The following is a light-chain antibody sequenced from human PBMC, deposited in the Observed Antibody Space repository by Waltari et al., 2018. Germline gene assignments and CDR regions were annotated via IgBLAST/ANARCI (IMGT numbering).Light chain of an antibody. V-gene: IGLV2-14*04. CDR3: NSYTGSSSWV. Sequence: PGQSITISCTGTSSDVGFYNYVSWYQQHPGKAPKLIIYDVSERPSGVSARFSGSKSGNTASLTISGLQAEDEADYYCNSYTGSSSWVFGGGTKLAVL. CDR2: DVS. CDR1: SSDVGFYNY. J-gene: IGLJ3*02.